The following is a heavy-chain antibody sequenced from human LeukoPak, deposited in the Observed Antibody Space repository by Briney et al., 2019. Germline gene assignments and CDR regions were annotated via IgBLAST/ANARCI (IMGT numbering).Heavy chain of an antibody. CDR2: ISAYNGNT. CDR3: ARDSNIVVVPAANDY. Sequence: ASVKVSCKASGYTFTSYGISWVRQAPGQGLEWMGWISAYNGNTNYAQKLQGRVTTTTDTSTSTAYMELRSLRSDDTAVYYCARDSNIVVVPAANDYWGQGTLVTVSS. CDR1: GYTFTSYG. V-gene: IGHV1-18*01. J-gene: IGHJ4*02. D-gene: IGHD2-2*01.